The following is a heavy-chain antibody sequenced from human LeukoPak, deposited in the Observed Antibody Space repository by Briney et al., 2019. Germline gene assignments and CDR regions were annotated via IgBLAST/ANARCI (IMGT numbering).Heavy chain of an antibody. CDR3: AKDRHAPGRYCSSTTCFPFDL. CDR2: IKQDGTER. D-gene: IGHD2-2*01. J-gene: IGHJ5*02. Sequence: GESLKISCAASGFSFTTYWMSWVRQAPGKGLEWVANIKQDGTERYYVDSVKGRFTISRDNSKNTLYLQMNSLRAEDTAVYYCAKDRHAPGRYCSSTTCFPFDLWGQGTLVTVSS. CDR1: GFSFTTYW. V-gene: IGHV3-7*03.